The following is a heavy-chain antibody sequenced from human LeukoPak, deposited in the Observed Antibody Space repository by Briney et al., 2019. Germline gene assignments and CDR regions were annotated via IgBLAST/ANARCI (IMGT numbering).Heavy chain of an antibody. Sequence: GGSLRLSCAASGFTFSSYGMHWVRQAPGKGLEWVSAISGSGGSTYYADSVKGRFTISRDNSKNTLYLQMNSLRAEDTAVYYCAKAPPSSPYYYDSSGYSGPPDYWGQGTLVTVSS. D-gene: IGHD3-22*01. V-gene: IGHV3-23*01. CDR1: GFTFSSYG. CDR3: AKAPPSSPYYYDSSGYSGPPDY. CDR2: ISGSGGST. J-gene: IGHJ4*02.